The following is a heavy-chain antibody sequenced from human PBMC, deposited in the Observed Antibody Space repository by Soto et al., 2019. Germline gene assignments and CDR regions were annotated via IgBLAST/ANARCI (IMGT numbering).Heavy chain of an antibody. CDR2: IYYSGST. D-gene: IGHD3-22*01. J-gene: IGHJ4*02. V-gene: IGHV4-30-4*01. CDR1: GDSISSGDYY. Sequence: SETLSLTCTVSGDSISSGDYYWSWIRQPPGKGLEWVGYIYYSGSTYYNPSLKSRVTISVDTSKNQFSLKLSSVTAADTAVYYCARGGNTYFSDSSGYYLTWGQGTLVTVSS. CDR3: ARGGNTYFSDSSGYYLT.